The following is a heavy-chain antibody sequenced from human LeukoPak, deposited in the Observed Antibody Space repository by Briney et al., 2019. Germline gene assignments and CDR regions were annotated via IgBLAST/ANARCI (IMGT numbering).Heavy chain of an antibody. Sequence: PGGSLRLSCAASGFTFSSYSMNWVRQAPGKGLEWVSSISSSSSYIYYADSVKGRFTTSRDNAKNSLYLQMNSLRAEDTAVYYCVRGNRLGRVGGDYYYYYMDVWGKGTTVTVSS. CDR1: GFTFSSYS. CDR3: VRGNRLGRVGGDYYYYYMDV. CDR2: ISSSSSYI. V-gene: IGHV3-21*01. D-gene: IGHD1-14*01. J-gene: IGHJ6*03.